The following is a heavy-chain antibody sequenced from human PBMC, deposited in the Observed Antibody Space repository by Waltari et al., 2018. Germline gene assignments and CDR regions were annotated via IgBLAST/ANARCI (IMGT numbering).Heavy chain of an antibody. CDR1: GGSVSPYF. CDR2: IYYTGST. CDR3: VKGAGYGSARTFDY. J-gene: IGHJ4*02. Sequence: QVQLQESGPGLVKPSETLSLTCTVSGGSVSPYFWSWVRQSPGKGLEYIGCIYYTGSTNYNPSLNSRVTMSVATSKNQFSLRLYSVTAADTAVYYCVKGAGYGSARTFDYWGQGTLVTVSS. V-gene: IGHV4-59*02. D-gene: IGHD6-6*01.